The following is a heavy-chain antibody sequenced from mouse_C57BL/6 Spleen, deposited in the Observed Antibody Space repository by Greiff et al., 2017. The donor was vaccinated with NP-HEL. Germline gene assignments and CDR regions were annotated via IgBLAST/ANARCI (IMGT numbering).Heavy chain of an antibody. CDR2: INPSAGGT. V-gene: IGHV1-42*01. CDR3: GRNYDYDVGFAY. D-gene: IGHD2-4*01. J-gene: IGHJ3*01. Sequence: VQLQQSGPELVKPGASVKISCKASGYSFTGYYMNWVKQSPEKSLEWIGEINPSAGGTTYTHQFKGKATLTVDTSSSTAYMKLESLTSEDSAVYYCGRNYDYDVGFAYWGQGTLVTVAA. CDR1: GYSFTGYY.